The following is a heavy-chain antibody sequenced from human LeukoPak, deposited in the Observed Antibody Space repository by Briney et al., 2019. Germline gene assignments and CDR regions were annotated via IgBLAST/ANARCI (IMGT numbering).Heavy chain of an antibody. J-gene: IGHJ5*02. CDR3: AKESLEDIVVVPSGGFDP. CDR1: GFTFSTYG. D-gene: IGHD2-2*01. Sequence: GGSLRLSCAASGFTFSTYGMHWVRQAPGKGLEWVAVISYDGSNKYYADSVKGRFTISRDNSKNTLYLQMNSLRAEDTAVYYCAKESLEDIVVVPSGGFDPWGQGTLVTVSS. CDR2: ISYDGSNK. V-gene: IGHV3-30*18.